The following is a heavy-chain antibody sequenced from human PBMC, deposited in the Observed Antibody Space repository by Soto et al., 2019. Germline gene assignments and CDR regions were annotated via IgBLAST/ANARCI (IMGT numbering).Heavy chain of an antibody. CDR3: ANPPYRLGGMDV. D-gene: IGHD3-16*01. J-gene: IGHJ6*02. CDR1: GFTFSSYA. Sequence: GGSLRLSCAASGFTFSSYAMSWVRQAPGKGLEWVSAIRGSGGSTYYTDSVKGRFTISRDNSKNTLYLQMNSLRAEDTAVYYCANPPYRLGGMDVWGQGTTVTVSS. CDR2: IRGSGGST. V-gene: IGHV3-23*01.